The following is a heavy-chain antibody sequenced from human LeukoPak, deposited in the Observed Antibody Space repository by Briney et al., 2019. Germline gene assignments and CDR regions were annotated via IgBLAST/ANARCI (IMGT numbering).Heavy chain of an antibody. D-gene: IGHD6-19*01. CDR3: ARAGLNIAVVPRHYFDY. CDR2: IYYSGST. CDR1: GGSISNYY. V-gene: IGHV4-59*01. Sequence: SETLSLTCTVSGGSISNYYSWSWIRQPPGKGLEWIGYIYYSGSTDYNPSLKSRVTISVDTSRNQFSLKVSSVTAADTAVYYCARAGLNIAVVPRHYFDYWGQGTLVTVSS. J-gene: IGHJ4*02.